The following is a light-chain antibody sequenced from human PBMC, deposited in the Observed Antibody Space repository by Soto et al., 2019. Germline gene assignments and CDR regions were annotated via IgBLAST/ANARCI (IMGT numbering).Light chain of an antibody. CDR1: SSDVGGYNY. Sequence: QSALTQPASVSGSPGQSITISCTGTSSDVGGYNYVSWFQQHPGKAPKLMIYDVRNRPSGISNRFSGSKSGNTASLTISGLQAEDRADYYCNSYTSSSTYVFGTGTKLTVL. V-gene: IGLV2-14*01. CDR2: DVR. J-gene: IGLJ1*01. CDR3: NSYTSSSTYV.